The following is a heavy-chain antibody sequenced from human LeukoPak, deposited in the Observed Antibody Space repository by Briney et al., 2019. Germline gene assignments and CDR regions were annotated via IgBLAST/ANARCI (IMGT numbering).Heavy chain of an antibody. CDR2: IKQDGSEK. CDR3: WRATGWGPAGDFDY. J-gene: IGHJ4*02. V-gene: IGHV3-7*03. D-gene: IGHD3-16*01. CDR1: GFTFSNYW. Sequence: GGSLRLSCAASGFTFSNYWMSWVRQAPGKGLEWVANIKQDGSEKNYVDSVKGRFTISRDNAKNSLYLQMNNLRAEETAVDYCWRATGWGPAGDFDYWGQGTLVTVSS.